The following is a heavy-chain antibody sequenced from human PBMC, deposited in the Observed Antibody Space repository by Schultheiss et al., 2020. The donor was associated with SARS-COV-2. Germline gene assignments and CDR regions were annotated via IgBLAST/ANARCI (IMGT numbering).Heavy chain of an antibody. Sequence: GGSLRLSCAASGFTFSSYSMNWVRQAPGKGLEWVSYISSSSSTIYYADSVKGRFTISRDNAKNSLYLQMNSLRAEDTAVYYCARWPLLAGALGAFDIWGQGTMVTVSS. CDR1: GFTFSSYS. V-gene: IGHV3-48*04. CDR3: ARWPLLAGALGAFDI. J-gene: IGHJ3*02. CDR2: ISSSSSTI.